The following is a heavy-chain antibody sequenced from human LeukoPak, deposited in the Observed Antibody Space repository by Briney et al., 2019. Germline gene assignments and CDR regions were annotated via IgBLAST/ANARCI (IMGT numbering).Heavy chain of an antibody. D-gene: IGHD1-26*01. CDR3: VKDLSALSGSYSDFDY. CDR2: INPSGGST. CDR1: GYTFTSYY. Sequence: ASVKVSCKASGYTFTSYYMHWVRQAPGQGLEWMGIINPSGGSTSCAQKFQGRVTMTRDTSTSTVYMELSSLRSEDTAVYYCVKDLSALSGSYSDFDYWGQGTLVTVSS. J-gene: IGHJ4*02. V-gene: IGHV1-46*01.